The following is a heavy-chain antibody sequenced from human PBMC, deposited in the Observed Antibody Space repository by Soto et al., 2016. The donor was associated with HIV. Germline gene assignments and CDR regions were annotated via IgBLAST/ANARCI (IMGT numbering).Heavy chain of an antibody. D-gene: IGHD2-15*01. Sequence: QVQLVQSGAEVKKPGASVKVSCKASGYTFTNYDINWVRQATGQGLEWMGWMNPNSGYTAYAQKFQGRVTITRNTSIGTAYMELSSLRSEDTAVYYCARGCNGGSCEKDWGQGTLVTVSS. J-gene: IGHJ4*02. CDR2: MNPNSGYT. V-gene: IGHV1-8*03. CDR1: GYTFTNYD. CDR3: ARGCNGGSCEKD.